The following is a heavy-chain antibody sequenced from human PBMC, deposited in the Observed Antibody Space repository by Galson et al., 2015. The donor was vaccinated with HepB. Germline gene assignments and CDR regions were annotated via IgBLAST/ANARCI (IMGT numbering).Heavy chain of an antibody. Sequence: SVKVSCKASGYTFTSYGISWVRQAPGQGLEWMGWISAYNGNTNYAQKLQGRVTMTTDTSTSTAYMELRSLRSDDTAVYYCARGVYDILTGYRMDVWGQGTTVTVSS. CDR1: GYTFTSYG. CDR3: ARGVYDILTGYRMDV. J-gene: IGHJ6*02. V-gene: IGHV1-18*01. D-gene: IGHD3-9*01. CDR2: ISAYNGNT.